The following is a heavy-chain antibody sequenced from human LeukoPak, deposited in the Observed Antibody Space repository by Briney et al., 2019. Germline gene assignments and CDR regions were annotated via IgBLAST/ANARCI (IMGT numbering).Heavy chain of an antibody. CDR2: IIPIFGTA. J-gene: IGHJ3*02. CDR1: GGTFSSYA. D-gene: IGHD3-3*01. V-gene: IGHV1-69*13. Sequence: SVKVSCKASGGTFSSYAISWVRQASGQGLEWMGGIIPIFGTANYAQKFQGRVTITADESTSTAYMELSSLRSEDTAVYYCARESYDSHLDAFDIWGQGTMVTASS. CDR3: ARESYDSHLDAFDI.